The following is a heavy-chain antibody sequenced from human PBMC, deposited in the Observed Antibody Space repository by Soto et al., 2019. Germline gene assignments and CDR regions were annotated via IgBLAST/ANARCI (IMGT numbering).Heavy chain of an antibody. D-gene: IGHD1-26*01. Sequence: ASGKVSCKASGFTCTTHGLTWVRQAPGQGLEWMGWSSALNGYTNGAQNFQGRLTITTDSSTSTAYMELRSLRSDDTAGHYCASATSIEIGLRNWGQGTLVTVSS. J-gene: IGHJ4*02. V-gene: IGHV1-18*01. CDR1: GFTCTTHG. CDR3: ASATSIEIGLRN. CDR2: SSALNGYT.